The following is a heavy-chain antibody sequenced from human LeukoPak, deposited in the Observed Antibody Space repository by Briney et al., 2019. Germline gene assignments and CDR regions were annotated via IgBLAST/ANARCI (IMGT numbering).Heavy chain of an antibody. CDR2: ISAYNGNT. J-gene: IGHJ6*02. Sequence: ASVKVSCTASGYTFTSYGISWVRQAPGQGLEWMGWISAYNGNTNYAQKLQGRVTMTTDTSTSIAYMELRSLRSDDTAVYYCARDRLTGTTILYYYYGMDVWGQGTTVTVSS. CDR3: ARDRLTGTTILYYYYGMDV. D-gene: IGHD1-7*01. V-gene: IGHV1-18*01. CDR1: GYTFTSYG.